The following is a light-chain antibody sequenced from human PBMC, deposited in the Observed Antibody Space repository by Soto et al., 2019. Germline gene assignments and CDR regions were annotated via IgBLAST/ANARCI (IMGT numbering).Light chain of an antibody. Sequence: EIVLTQSPGPLSLSPGERATLSCRASQSISRNSLAWYQQQPGQAPRLLIYGASSRATDIPDRFSGSGSGTDFTLIVSRLEPEDFAVYFCQQYGTSPPTFGPGNKVDIK. CDR2: GAS. CDR1: QSISRNS. V-gene: IGKV3-20*01. CDR3: QQYGTSPPT. J-gene: IGKJ3*01.